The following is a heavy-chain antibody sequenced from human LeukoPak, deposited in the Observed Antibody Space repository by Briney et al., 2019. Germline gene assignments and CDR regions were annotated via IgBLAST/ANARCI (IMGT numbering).Heavy chain of an antibody. CDR1: GFTFSSYA. CDR2: IRGSGGST. D-gene: IGHD3-3*01. J-gene: IGHJ4*02. Sequence: PGGSLRLSCAASGFTFSSYAMSWVRQAPGKGLEWVSAIRGSGGSTYYADSVKGRFTISRDNAKNTLYLQMNSLRAEDTAVYYCAKDITIFGVAPILNDYWGQGTLVTVSS. V-gene: IGHV3-23*01. CDR3: AKDITIFGVAPILNDY.